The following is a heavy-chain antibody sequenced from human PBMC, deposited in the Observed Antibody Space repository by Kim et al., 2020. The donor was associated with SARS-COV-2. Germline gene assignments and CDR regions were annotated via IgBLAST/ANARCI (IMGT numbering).Heavy chain of an antibody. CDR1: GFTFSSYG. J-gene: IGHJ4*02. V-gene: IGHV3-33*01. CDR2: IWYDGSNK. Sequence: GGSLRLSCAASGFTFSSYGMHWVRQAPGKGLEWVAVIWYDGSNKYYADSEKGRFTISRDNSKNTLYLQMNSLTAEDTAVYYCARDLFTMVRGVIIGLPLDYWCQGTLVTVSS. D-gene: IGHD3-10*01. CDR3: ARDLFTMVRGVIIGLPLDY.